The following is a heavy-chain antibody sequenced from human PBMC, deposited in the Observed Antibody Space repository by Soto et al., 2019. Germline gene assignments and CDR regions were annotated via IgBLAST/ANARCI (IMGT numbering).Heavy chain of an antibody. D-gene: IGHD2-15*01. Sequence: PSETLSLTCPVSGGSISSGGYSWSWIRQPPGKGLEWIGYIYHSGSTYYNPSLKSRVTISVDRSKNQFSPKLSSVTAADTAVYYCARDKEDCSGGSCFNWFDPRGQGTLVTVSS. V-gene: IGHV4-30-2*01. CDR2: IYHSGST. CDR1: GGSISSGGYS. J-gene: IGHJ5*02. CDR3: ARDKEDCSGGSCFNWFDP.